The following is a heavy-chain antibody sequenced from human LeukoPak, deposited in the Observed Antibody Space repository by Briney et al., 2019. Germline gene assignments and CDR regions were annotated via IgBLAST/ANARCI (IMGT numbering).Heavy chain of an antibody. Sequence: SETLSLTCTVSGGSISSYYWSWIRQPPGKGLEWIGYIYYNGSTNYNPSLKSRVTISVDTSKNQFSLKLSSVTAADTAVYYCARGASGSYSDLYYFDYWGQGTLVTVSS. CDR2: IYYNGST. V-gene: IGHV4-59*01. CDR3: ARGASGSYSDLYYFDY. J-gene: IGHJ4*02. D-gene: IGHD1-26*01. CDR1: GGSISSYY.